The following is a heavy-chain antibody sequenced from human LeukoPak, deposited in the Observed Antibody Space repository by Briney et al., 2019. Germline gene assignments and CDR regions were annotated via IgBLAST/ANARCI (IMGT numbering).Heavy chain of an antibody. Sequence: KPSENLSLTCTVSGGSISNYYWSWIRQPPGKGLKWIGYIYNSGRTNYNPSLKSRVTISVDTSKNQFSLRLSSVTAADTAMYYCARQLDRSPWVDYWGQGTLVTVSS. CDR1: GGSISNYY. CDR2: IYNSGRT. J-gene: IGHJ4*02. CDR3: ARQLDRSPWVDY. V-gene: IGHV4-59*08. D-gene: IGHD1-26*01.